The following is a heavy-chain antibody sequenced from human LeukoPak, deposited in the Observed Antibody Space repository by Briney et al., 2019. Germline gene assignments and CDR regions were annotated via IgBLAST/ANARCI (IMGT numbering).Heavy chain of an antibody. CDR1: GFIFNNYA. CDR2: ISWNSGSI. J-gene: IGHJ4*02. CDR3: VKDSPPRYSGSPPAY. D-gene: IGHD1-26*01. Sequence: PGGSLRLSCAGSGFIFNNYAMHWVRQPPGKGLEWVSGISWNSGSIDYADSVKGRSTISRDNAKNSLYLQMNSLRADDTAVCYCVKDSPPRYSGSPPAYWGQGTLVTVSS. V-gene: IGHV3-9*01.